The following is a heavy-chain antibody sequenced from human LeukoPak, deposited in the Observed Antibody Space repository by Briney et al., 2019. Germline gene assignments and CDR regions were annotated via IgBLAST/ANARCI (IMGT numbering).Heavy chain of an antibody. CDR3: ARGTTVTSRYYYYGMDV. J-gene: IGHJ6*04. V-gene: IGHV3-74*01. D-gene: IGHD4-17*01. CDR1: GFTFSSYW. CDR2: INSDGSST. Sequence: GGSLRLSCAASGFTFSSYWMHWVRQAPGMGLVWVSRINSDGSSTSYADSVKGRFTISRDNAKNTLYLQMNSLRAEDTAVYYCARGTTVTSRYYYYGMDVWGKGTTVTVSS.